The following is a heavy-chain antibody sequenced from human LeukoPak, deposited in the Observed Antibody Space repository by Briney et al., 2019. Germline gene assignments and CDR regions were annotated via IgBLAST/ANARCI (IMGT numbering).Heavy chain of an antibody. Sequence: GGSLRLSCGVSGFTLRDYYKTWIRQAPGKGLQWISYISGSGSTIYYADSVKGRFTISRDKAQNSVYLQMSSLRAEDTAVYYCARVLGSDLNNNAFDIWGQGTMVTVSS. D-gene: IGHD3-16*02. V-gene: IGHV3-11*04. J-gene: IGHJ3*02. CDR1: GFTLRDYY. CDR2: ISGSGSTI. CDR3: ARVLGSDLNNNAFDI.